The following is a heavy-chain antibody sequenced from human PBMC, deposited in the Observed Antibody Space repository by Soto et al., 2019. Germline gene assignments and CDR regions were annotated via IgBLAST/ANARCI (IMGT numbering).Heavy chain of an antibody. CDR1: GYSFTTYW. V-gene: IGHV5-51*01. CDR2: INPRDSDT. Sequence: GESLKISCKGSGYSFTTYWIGWVRQMPGKGLEWMGIINPRDSDTRYSPSFQGQVTISADKSINTAYLQGSILKASDTAMYYCARPGSRSSDYWGQGTLVTVSS. D-gene: IGHD6-6*01. CDR3: ARPGSRSSDY. J-gene: IGHJ4*02.